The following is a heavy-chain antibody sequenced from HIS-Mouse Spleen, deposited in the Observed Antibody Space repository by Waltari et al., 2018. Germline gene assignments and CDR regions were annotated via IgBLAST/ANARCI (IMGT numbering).Heavy chain of an antibody. CDR2: IYYSGST. CDR1: GGSISSSSYY. Sequence: QLQLQESGPGLVKPSETLALTCTVSGGSISSSSYYWCWIRQPPGKGLEWIGSIYYSGSTYYNTSLKSRVTISVDTSKNQFSLKLSSVTAADTAVYYCAREIPYSSSWYDWYFDLWGRGTLVTVSS. J-gene: IGHJ2*01. V-gene: IGHV4-39*07. D-gene: IGHD6-13*01. CDR3: AREIPYSSSWYDWYFDL.